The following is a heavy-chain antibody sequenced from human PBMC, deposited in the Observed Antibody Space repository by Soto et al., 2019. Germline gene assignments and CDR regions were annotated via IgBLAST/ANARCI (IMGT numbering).Heavy chain of an antibody. CDR2: ISGAGGIT. J-gene: IGHJ4*02. Sequence: GGSLRLSCAASGFTFISYGMTWVRQAPGKGLEWVSAISGAGGITYYADSVKGRFTISRDNSKNTLYLQMNSLRAEDTAVYYCAKIVPRNSLEWLFFFDHWGQGTLVTVSS. CDR1: GFTFISYG. CDR3: AKIVPRNSLEWLFFFDH. D-gene: IGHD3-3*01. V-gene: IGHV3-23*01.